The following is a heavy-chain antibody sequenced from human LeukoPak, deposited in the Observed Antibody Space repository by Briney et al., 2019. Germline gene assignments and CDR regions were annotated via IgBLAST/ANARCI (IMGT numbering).Heavy chain of an antibody. CDR1: GFTFSGSA. CDR3: TSQYVSGPDGFDI. D-gene: IGHD2-15*01. V-gene: IGHV3-73*01. Sequence: PGGSLRLSCAASGFTFSGSAMHWVRQASGKGLEWVGRIRSKANSYATAYAASVKGRFTMSRDDSKNTAYLQMHSLKTEDTAIYYCTSQYVSGPDGFDIWGQGTMVTVSS. CDR2: IRSKANSYAT. J-gene: IGHJ3*02.